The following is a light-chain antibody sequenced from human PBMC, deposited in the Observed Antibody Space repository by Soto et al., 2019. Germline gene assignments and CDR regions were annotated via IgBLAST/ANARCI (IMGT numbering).Light chain of an antibody. Sequence: DIQMPQSPSSPSASMGDTVSVTCRSSQDIGIRLSWYQQKPGKAPKILIFSASNLGRGVPSRFSGSGSGTDFTLSISSLQPEDFATYYCQQALRFPVIFGQGTRLEIK. CDR2: SAS. CDR3: QQALRFPVI. V-gene: IGKV1D-12*01. CDR1: QDIGIR. J-gene: IGKJ5*01.